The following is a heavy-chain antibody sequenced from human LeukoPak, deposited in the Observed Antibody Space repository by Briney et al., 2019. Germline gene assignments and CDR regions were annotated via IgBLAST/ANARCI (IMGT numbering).Heavy chain of an antibody. CDR2: IYYSGST. Sequence: SETLSLTCTVSGGSISSSSYYWGWIRQPPGKGLEWIGSIYYSGSTYYNPSLKSRVTISVDTSKNQFSLKLSSVTAADTAVYYCARSRNRIAVTGAGYGYWGQGTLVTVSS. V-gene: IGHV4-39*07. D-gene: IGHD6-19*01. CDR3: ARSRNRIAVTGAGYGY. J-gene: IGHJ4*02. CDR1: GGSISSSSYY.